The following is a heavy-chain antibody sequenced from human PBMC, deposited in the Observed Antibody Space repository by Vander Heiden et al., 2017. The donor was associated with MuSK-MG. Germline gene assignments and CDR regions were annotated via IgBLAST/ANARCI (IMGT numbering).Heavy chain of an antibody. V-gene: IGHV4-34*01. J-gene: IGHJ6*03. Sequence: QVQLQQWGAGLLKPSETLSLTCAVYGGSFSGYYWSWIRQPPGKGLEWIGEINHSGSTNYNPSLKSRVTISVDTSKNQFSLKLSSVTAADTAVYYCARATQAVVAATTWDRYYYYYMDVWGKGTTVTVSS. CDR3: ARATQAVVAATTWDRYYYYYMDV. CDR1: GGSFSGYY. D-gene: IGHD2-15*01. CDR2: INHSGST.